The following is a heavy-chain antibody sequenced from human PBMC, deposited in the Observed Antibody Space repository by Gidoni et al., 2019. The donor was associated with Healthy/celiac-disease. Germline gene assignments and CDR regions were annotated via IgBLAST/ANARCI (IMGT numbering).Heavy chain of an antibody. Sequence: EVQLVESGGGLVQPGGSLRLSFAASGFTFSSYSMNWVRQAPGKGLEWVSYSSSSSSTIYYADSVKGRFTISRDNAKNSLYLQMNSLRDEDTAVYYCATGPIFHLDGMDVWGQGTTVTVSS. J-gene: IGHJ6*02. CDR1: GFTFSSYS. D-gene: IGHD3-3*01. CDR3: ATGPIFHLDGMDV. CDR2: SSSSSSTI. V-gene: IGHV3-48*02.